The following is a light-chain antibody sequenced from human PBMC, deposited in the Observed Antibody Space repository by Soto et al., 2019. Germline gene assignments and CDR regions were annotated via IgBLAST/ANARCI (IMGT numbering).Light chain of an antibody. CDR3: QQSYSSPGT. CDR1: QSISTF. Sequence: GDRVTITCRASQSISTFLNWYQQKPGKAPKLLIYATSSLHSGVPSRFSGTSSGTDFTLTISSLQPEDFATYYCQQSYSSPGTFGQGTKVDIK. CDR2: ATS. V-gene: IGKV1-39*01. J-gene: IGKJ1*01.